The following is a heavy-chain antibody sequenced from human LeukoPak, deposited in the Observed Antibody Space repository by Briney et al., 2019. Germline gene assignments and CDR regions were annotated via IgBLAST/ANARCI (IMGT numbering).Heavy chain of an antibody. CDR1: AFTLGEFS. J-gene: IGHJ4*02. V-gene: IGHV3-49*04. CDR3: IRADDSGAHFDY. Sequence: GRSLRLSCTATAFTLGEFSMSWVRQPPGNGLEGAGLIIGKAYSGTTEYAASLKGRFTTSTHDSKSIAYLQLNSLQTENTAVYYCIRADDSGAHFDYWGQGTLVTASS. D-gene: IGHD4-17*01. CDR2: IIGKAYSGTT.